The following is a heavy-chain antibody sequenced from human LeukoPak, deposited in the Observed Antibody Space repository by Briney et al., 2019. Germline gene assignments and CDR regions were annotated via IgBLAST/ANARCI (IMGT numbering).Heavy chain of an antibody. V-gene: IGHV3-23*01. CDR3: ARDSVAGTGVDY. D-gene: IGHD6-19*01. CDR2: ISGSGGST. Sequence: QSGGSLRLSCAASGFTFSSYAMSWVRQAPGKGLEWVSAISGSGGSTYYADSVKGRFTISRDNAKNSLYLQMNSLRAEDTALYYCARDSVAGTGVDYWGQGTLVTVSS. J-gene: IGHJ4*02. CDR1: GFTFSSYA.